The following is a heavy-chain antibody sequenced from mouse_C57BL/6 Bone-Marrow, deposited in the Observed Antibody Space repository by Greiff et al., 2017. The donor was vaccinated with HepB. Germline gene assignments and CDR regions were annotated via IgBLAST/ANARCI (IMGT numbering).Heavy chain of an antibody. CDR3: TRGATVVAYYFDY. CDR2: IYPGNSDT. D-gene: IGHD1-1*01. CDR1: GYTFTSYW. Sequence: EVKLVESGTVLARPGASVKMSCKTSGYTFTSYWMHWVKQRPGQGLEWIGAIYPGNSDTSYNQKFKGKAKLTAVTSASTAYMELSSLTNEDSAVYYCTRGATVVAYYFDYWGQGTTLTVSS. V-gene: IGHV1-5*01. J-gene: IGHJ2*01.